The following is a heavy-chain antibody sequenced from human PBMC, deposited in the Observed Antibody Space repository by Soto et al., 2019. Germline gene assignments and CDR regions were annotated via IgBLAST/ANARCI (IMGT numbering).Heavy chain of an antibody. J-gene: IGHJ4*02. CDR2: ISGSGIST. Sequence: EVQLLESGGGLVQPGGSLRLSCAASGFTFSNYAMTWVRQAPGKGLEWVSAISGSGISTFYADSVKGRFTISRDNSKTTLYLQMNSLRAADTAVYYCARESADCASSSCYGFFGYWGQGTLVTVSS. CDR1: GFTFSNYA. CDR3: ARESADCASSSCYGFFGY. V-gene: IGHV3-23*01. D-gene: IGHD2-2*01.